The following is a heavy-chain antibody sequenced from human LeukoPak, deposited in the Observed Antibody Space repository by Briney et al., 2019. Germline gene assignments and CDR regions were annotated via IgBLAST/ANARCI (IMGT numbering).Heavy chain of an antibody. CDR3: TRDYFDWLSAGFW. V-gene: IGHV3-49*04. CDR1: GFTFGDYA. J-gene: IGHJ4*02. CDR2: IRGKAYGGTT. Sequence: PGRSLRLSCTASGFTFGDYAMSWVRQAPGKGLEWVGFIRGKAYGGTTEYAASVKGRLTISRDDSKSIAYLQMNSLKTEDTAVYYCTRDYFDWLSAGFWWGQGTLVTVSS. D-gene: IGHD3-9*01.